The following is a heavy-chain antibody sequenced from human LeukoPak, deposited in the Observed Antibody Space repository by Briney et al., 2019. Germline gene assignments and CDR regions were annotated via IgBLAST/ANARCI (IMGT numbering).Heavy chain of an antibody. CDR2: VSPNNGGT. D-gene: IGHD3-16*01. V-gene: IGHV1-2*02. CDR3: ARSDVLYASQGEARYFNH. Sequence: ASVKVSCKASGYTFTAYYIHWVRQAPGQRLEWMGWVSPNNGGTNYAQKFQGRVTMTRDTSISTLYMDLNSMRSDDTAVYYCARSDVLYASQGEARYFNHWGQGTLVTVSS. J-gene: IGHJ4*02. CDR1: GYTFTAYY.